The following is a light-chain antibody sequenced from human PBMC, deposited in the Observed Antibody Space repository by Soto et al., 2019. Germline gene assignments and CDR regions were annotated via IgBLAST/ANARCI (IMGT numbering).Light chain of an antibody. CDR1: SSDY. CDR2: DVS. CDR3: SSYTSSSTLV. J-gene: IGLJ2*01. Sequence: QSVLTQPASVSGSPGQSITISCTGTSSDYVSWYQQHPGKAPKLMIYDVSDRPSGVSSRFSGSRSGNTASLTISGLQAEDEADYYCSSYTSSSTLVFGGGTKVTVL. V-gene: IGLV2-14*01.